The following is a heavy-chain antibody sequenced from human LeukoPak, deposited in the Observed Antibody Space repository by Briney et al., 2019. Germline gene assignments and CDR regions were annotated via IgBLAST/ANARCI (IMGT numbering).Heavy chain of an antibody. CDR3: AKRATDY. J-gene: IGHJ4*02. V-gene: IGHV3-23*01. Sequence: PVGSLRLSCAAPGFTFSTYAMGWVRQAPGKGLEWVSAIGGGGGSTYYADSVKGRFTISRDNSKNTLYLQMNNLRAEDTAVYYCAKRATDYWGQGTLVTVSS. CDR2: IGGGGGST. CDR1: GFTFSTYA.